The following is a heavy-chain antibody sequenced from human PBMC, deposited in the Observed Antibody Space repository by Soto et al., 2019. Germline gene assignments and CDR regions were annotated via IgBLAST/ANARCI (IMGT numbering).Heavy chain of an antibody. D-gene: IGHD6-19*01. J-gene: IGHJ4*02. CDR3: ASQASGWYPDY. V-gene: IGHV4-31*01. Sequence: QVQLQESGPGLVKPSQTLSLTCTVSGGSISSGGYYWSWLRQHPGKGLEWIGYIFDSGTTYYNPALKGLVTISVDPSKSQFSLRLTSVTATDTAVYYCASQASGWYPDYWGQGTLVTVSS. CDR2: IFDSGTT. CDR1: GGSISSGGYY.